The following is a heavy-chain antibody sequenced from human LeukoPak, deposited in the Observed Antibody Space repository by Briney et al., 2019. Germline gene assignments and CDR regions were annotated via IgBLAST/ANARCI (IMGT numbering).Heavy chain of an antibody. D-gene: IGHD3-10*01. CDR2: ISAYNGNT. J-gene: IGHJ5*02. CDR1: GYTFTSYG. Sequence: ASVKVSCKASGYTFTSYGISWVRQAPGQGLEWMGWISAYNGNTNYAQKLQGRVTKTTDTSTSTAYMELRSLRSDDTAVYYCARSTYYYGSGNWFDPWGQGTLVTVSS. V-gene: IGHV1-18*01. CDR3: ARSTYYYGSGNWFDP.